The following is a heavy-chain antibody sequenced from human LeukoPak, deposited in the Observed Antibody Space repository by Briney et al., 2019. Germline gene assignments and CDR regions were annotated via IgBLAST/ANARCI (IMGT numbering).Heavy chain of an antibody. CDR3: ARVYYSSSYDYWYFDL. CDR2: INHSGST. J-gene: IGHJ2*01. V-gene: IGHV4-34*01. D-gene: IGHD6-13*01. CDR1: GGSFSGYY. Sequence: PSETLSLTCAVYGGSFSGYYWSWIRQPPGKGLEWIGEINHSGSTNYNPSLKSRVTISVDTSKNQFSLKLSSVTAADTAVYYCARVYYSSSYDYWYFDLWGRGPLVTVSS.